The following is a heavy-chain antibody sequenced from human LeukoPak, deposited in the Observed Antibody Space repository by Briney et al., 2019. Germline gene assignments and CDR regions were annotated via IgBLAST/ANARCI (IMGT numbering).Heavy chain of an antibody. J-gene: IGHJ3*02. Sequence: SETLSLTCAVYGGSFSGYYWSWIRQPPGKGLEWIGEINHSGSTNYNPSLKSRVTISVDTSKNQFSLKLSSVTAADTAVYYCARDQGYAFDIWGQGTMVTVSS. CDR3: ARDQGYAFDI. CDR2: INHSGST. CDR1: GGSFSGYY. V-gene: IGHV4-34*01.